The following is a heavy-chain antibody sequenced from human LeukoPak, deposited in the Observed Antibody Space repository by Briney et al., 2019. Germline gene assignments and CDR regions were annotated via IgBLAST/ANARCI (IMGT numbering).Heavy chain of an antibody. Sequence: GGSLRLSCAASGFTFSSYGMPRVRQAPGKGLEWVAVISYDGSNKYYADSVKGRFTISRDNSKNTLYLQMNSLRAEDTAVYYCARERIELQGEPIRLFDYWGQGTLVTVSS. CDR3: ARERIELQGEPIRLFDY. CDR2: ISYDGSNK. D-gene: IGHD1-26*01. J-gene: IGHJ4*02. V-gene: IGHV3-30*03. CDR1: GFTFSSYG.